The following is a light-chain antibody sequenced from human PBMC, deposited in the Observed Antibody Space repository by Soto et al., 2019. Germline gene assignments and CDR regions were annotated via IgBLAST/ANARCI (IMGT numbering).Light chain of an antibody. CDR1: QSISSW. V-gene: IGKV1-5*03. CDR3: QQDNNYPWT. Sequence: DIQMTQSPSTLSASVGDRVTITCRASQSISSWLAWYQQKPGKAPKLLIYKASSLEGGVPSRFSGSGSGTEFTLTISSLQPDDFATYYCQQDNNYPWTFGQGTKV. J-gene: IGKJ1*01. CDR2: KAS.